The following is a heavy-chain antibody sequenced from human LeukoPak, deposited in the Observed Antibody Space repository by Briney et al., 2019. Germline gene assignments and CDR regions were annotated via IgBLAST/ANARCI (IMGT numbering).Heavy chain of an antibody. Sequence: GGSLRLSCAASGFTCSSYAMSWVRQAPGKGLEWVSDISGSGGSTYYADSVKGRFTISRDNSKNTLYLQMNSLRAEDTAVYYCATAGSLMDFWSGYYTIDYWGQGTLVTVSS. V-gene: IGHV3-23*01. J-gene: IGHJ4*02. D-gene: IGHD3-3*01. CDR1: GFTCSSYA. CDR2: ISGSGGST. CDR3: ATAGSLMDFWSGYYTIDY.